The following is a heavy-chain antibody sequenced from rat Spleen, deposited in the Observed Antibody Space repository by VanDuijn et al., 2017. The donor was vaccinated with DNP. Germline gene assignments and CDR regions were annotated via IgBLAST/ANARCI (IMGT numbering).Heavy chain of an antibody. J-gene: IGHJ1*01. V-gene: IGHV5-22*01. Sequence: EVQLVESGGGLVQPGRSLKLSCTASGFTFSDYNMAWVRQAPKKGLEWVAYISYDGGITAYGDSVKGRFTISRDNAKSTLYLQMNSLRSEDTATYYCARGVYYYSATYWYFDFWGPGTMVSVSS. CDR3: ARGVYYYSATYWYFDF. CDR2: ISYDGGIT. D-gene: IGHD1-1*01. CDR1: GFTFSDYN.